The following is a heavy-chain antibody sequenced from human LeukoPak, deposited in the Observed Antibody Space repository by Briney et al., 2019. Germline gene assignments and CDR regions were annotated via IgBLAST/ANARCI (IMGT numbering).Heavy chain of an antibody. J-gene: IGHJ5*02. CDR1: GGSISSSSYY. D-gene: IGHD3-10*01. CDR3: ARDRYYYGSGRDFNWFDP. V-gene: IGHV4-61*02. Sequence: SETLSLTCTVSGGSISSSSYYWSWTRQPAGKGLEWIGRIYTSGSTNYNPSLKSRVTMSVDTSKNQFSLKLSSVTAADTAVYYCARDRYYYGSGRDFNWFDPWGQGTLVTVSS. CDR2: IYTSGST.